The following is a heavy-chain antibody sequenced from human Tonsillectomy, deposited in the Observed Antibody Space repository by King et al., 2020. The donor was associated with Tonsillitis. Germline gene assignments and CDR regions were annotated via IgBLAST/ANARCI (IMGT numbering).Heavy chain of an antibody. V-gene: IGHV3-64*01. D-gene: IGHD3-3*01. Sequence: VQLVESGGGLVQPGGSLRLSCAASGFTFSSYAMHWVRQAPGKGLEYVSAVSSNGGSTYYANSVKGRLTISRDNSKNTLYLPMGSLQAEDMAVYYCAATYYDFWSGYFDYWGQGTLVTVSS. CDR1: GFTFSSYA. CDR2: VSSNGGST. J-gene: IGHJ4*02. CDR3: AATYYDFWSGYFDY.